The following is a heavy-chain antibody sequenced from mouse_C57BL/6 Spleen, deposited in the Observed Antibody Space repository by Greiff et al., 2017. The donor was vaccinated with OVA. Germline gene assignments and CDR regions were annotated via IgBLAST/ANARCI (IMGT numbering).Heavy chain of an antibody. CDR3: ARMGVVATGDYAMDY. CDR1: GYAFSSSG. CDR2: IYPGDGDT. J-gene: IGHJ4*01. D-gene: IGHD1-1*01. Sequence: QVQLKQSGPELVKPGASVKISCKASGYAFSSSGMNWVKQRPGKGLEWIGRIYPGDGDTNYNGKFKGKATLTADKSSSTAYMQLSSLTSEDSAVYFCARMGVVATGDYAMDYWGQGTSVTVSS. V-gene: IGHV1-82*01.